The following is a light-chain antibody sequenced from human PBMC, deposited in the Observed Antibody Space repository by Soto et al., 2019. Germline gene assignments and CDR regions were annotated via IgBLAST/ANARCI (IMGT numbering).Light chain of an antibody. CDR1: QSVSASY. CDR3: QRYGSSFRT. Sequence: EIVLTQSPGTLSLSPGERATLSCRATQSVSASYLAWYQQKPGQAPRLLIYGASSRATGIPDRFSGSGSATDFTLIISRLEPEDFAVYYCQRYGSSFRTFGQGTKVEIK. CDR2: GAS. J-gene: IGKJ1*01. V-gene: IGKV3-20*01.